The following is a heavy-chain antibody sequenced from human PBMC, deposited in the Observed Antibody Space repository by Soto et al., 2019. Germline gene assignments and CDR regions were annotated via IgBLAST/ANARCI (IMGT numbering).Heavy chain of an antibody. Sequence: ASVKVCCKASGGTFSSYAISWVRQAPGQGLEWMGGIIPIFGTANYAQKFQGRVTITADESTSTAYMELSSLRSEDTAVYYCAGPPELTRIYYYYGMDVWGQGTTVTVSS. CDR2: IIPIFGTA. J-gene: IGHJ6*02. V-gene: IGHV1-69*13. CDR3: AGPPELTRIYYYYGMDV. CDR1: GGTFSSYA. D-gene: IGHD1-7*01.